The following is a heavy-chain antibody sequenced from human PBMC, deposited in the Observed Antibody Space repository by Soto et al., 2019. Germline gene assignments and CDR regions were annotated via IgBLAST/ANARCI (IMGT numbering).Heavy chain of an antibody. D-gene: IGHD6-13*01. CDR1: GFTFSSYA. J-gene: IGHJ6*02. CDR3: ARDMYSSSWYFYYDSMDV. CDR2: ISGSGGST. V-gene: IGHV3-23*01. Sequence: EVQLLESGGGLVQPGGSLRVSCAASGFTFSSYAMSWVRQAPGKGLEWVSAISGSGGSTYYADSVKGRFTISRDNSKTTLYLQMNSLRAEDTAVYYCARDMYSSSWYFYYDSMDVWGQGTTVTVSS.